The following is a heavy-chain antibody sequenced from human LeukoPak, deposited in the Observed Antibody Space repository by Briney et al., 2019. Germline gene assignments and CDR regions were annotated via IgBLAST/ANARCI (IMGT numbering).Heavy chain of an antibody. J-gene: IGHJ4*02. CDR2: ISGSGSST. V-gene: IGHV3-23*01. CDR3: ARARYCTSTSCYIDY. Sequence: GGSLRLSCAASGFTFSSYAMSWVRQAPGKGLEWVSSISGSGSSTYYADSAKGRFSISRDNSKNTLYLQMNSLRAEDTALYYCARARYCTSTSCYIDYWGQGTLVTVSS. CDR1: GFTFSSYA. D-gene: IGHD2-2*02.